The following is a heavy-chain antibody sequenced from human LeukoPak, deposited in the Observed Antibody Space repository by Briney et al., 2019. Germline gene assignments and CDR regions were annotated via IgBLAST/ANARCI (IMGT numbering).Heavy chain of an antibody. V-gene: IGHV4-59*08. CDR2: IYYSGST. Sequence: SETLSLTCTASGGSISSYYWSWIRQPPGKGLEWIGYIYYSGSTNYNPSLKSRVTISVDTSKNQFSLKLSSVTAADTAVYYCASSYYYYYGMDVWGQGTTVTVSS. CDR3: ASSYYYYYGMDV. J-gene: IGHJ6*02. CDR1: GGSISSYY.